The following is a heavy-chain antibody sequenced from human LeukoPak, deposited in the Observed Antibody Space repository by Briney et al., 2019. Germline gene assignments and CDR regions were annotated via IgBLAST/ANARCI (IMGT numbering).Heavy chain of an antibody. CDR3: AREGPRGNSQFDY. CDR2: IWYDGSNK. CDR1: GFTFSSYG. J-gene: IGHJ4*02. V-gene: IGHV3-33*01. Sequence: GGSLRLSCAASGFTFSSYGMHWVRQAPGKGLEWVALIWYDGSNKYYADSVKGRLTISRNNSKNTLYLQMNSLRAEDTAVYYCAREGPRGNSQFDYWGQGTLVTVSS. D-gene: IGHD2/OR15-2a*01.